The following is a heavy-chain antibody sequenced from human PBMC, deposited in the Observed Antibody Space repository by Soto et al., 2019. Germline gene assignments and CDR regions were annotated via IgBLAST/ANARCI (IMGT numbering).Heavy chain of an antibody. J-gene: IGHJ5*02. CDR2: ISGFNGKT. D-gene: IGHD3-9*01. Sequence: LQSAAELRSPGASVKVSCKTSGYSFARYGVSWVRQAPGQGLEWLGWISGFNGKTEYSQSLRDRVTLTTDTAKGTAYLELRRLKTDGPAIYYRARGRNYFGPGGANWFGLWGQGTLVTVSS. CDR3: ARGRNYFGPGGANWFGL. CDR1: GYSFARYG. V-gene: IGHV1-18*01.